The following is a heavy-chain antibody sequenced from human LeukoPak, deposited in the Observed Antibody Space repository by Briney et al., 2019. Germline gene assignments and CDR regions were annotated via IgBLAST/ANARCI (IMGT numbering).Heavy chain of an antibody. CDR1: GFSLSTSGVG. V-gene: IGHV2-5*02. J-gene: IGHJ4*02. CDR2: IYWDDDK. Sequence: SGPTLVKPTQTLTLTCAFSGFSLSTSGVGVGWIRQPPGKALEWLALIYWDDDKRYTPSLVGRLTITKDTSANQVVLTVTNMDPVATATYYCAHRFLFSGYYGIFDYWGQGALVTVSS. D-gene: IGHD3-3*01. CDR3: AHRFLFSGYYGIFDY.